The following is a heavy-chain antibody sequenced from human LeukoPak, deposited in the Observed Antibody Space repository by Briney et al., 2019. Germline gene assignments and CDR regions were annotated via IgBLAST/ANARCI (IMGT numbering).Heavy chain of an antibody. CDR3: ARGSYYYDSSGYYYPTASDY. Sequence: SETLSLTCAVYGGSFRGYNWSWIRKPPGKGLKWIGEINQIGSTNYNPSLKSRVTISVDTSKNQFSLKLSSVTAADTAVYYCARGSYYYDSSGYYYPTASDYWGQGTLVTVSS. CDR1: GGSFRGYN. J-gene: IGHJ4*02. CDR2: INQIGST. D-gene: IGHD3-22*01. V-gene: IGHV4-34*01.